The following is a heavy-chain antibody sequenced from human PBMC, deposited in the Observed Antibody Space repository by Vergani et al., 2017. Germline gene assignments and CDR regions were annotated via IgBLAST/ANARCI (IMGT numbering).Heavy chain of an antibody. V-gene: IGHV3-49*04. Sequence: EVQLVESGGGLVQPGRSLRLSCTASGFSFGDYAMSWVRQAPGKGLEWVGFIRSKGNGGTTEYAASVKGRFTISRDDSKSIAYLQMNSLKTEDTGVYYCTRVPPFYWGQGTGHRLL. CDR2: IRSKGNGGTT. J-gene: IGHJ4*02. CDR1: GFSFGDYA. CDR3: TRVPPFY.